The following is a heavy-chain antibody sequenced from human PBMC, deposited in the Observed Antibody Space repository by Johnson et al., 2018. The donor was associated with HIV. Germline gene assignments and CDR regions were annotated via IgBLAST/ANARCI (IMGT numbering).Heavy chain of an antibody. J-gene: IGHJ3*01. CDR1: GFTFDDYG. CDR3: AKDQWSSSWTNDAFDV. CDR2: INWSGGST. Sequence: VQLVESGGGLVQPGRSLRLSCAASGFTFDDYGMSWVRQAPGKGLEWMSGINWSGGSTGYGDSVEGRFTIFIDNARNSLYLQMNSLRAEDTAVYYCAKDQWSSSWTNDAFDVWGQGTMVTVSS. V-gene: IGHV3-20*04. D-gene: IGHD6-13*01.